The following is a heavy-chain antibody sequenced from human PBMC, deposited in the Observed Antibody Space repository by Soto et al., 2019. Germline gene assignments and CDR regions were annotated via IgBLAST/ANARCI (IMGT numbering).Heavy chain of an antibody. Sequence: GGSLRLSCAASGFTFRDYAMSWVRQAPGKGLQWVSGISDSGVTTYYADSVKGRFAISRDNSKNTPYLQIKSLRAEDTAIYYCAKDLRYYGSGPSGWFDSWGQGTQVTVSS. CDR2: ISDSGVTT. J-gene: IGHJ5*01. CDR1: GFTFRDYA. D-gene: IGHD3-10*01. CDR3: AKDLRYYGSGPSGWFDS. V-gene: IGHV3-23*01.